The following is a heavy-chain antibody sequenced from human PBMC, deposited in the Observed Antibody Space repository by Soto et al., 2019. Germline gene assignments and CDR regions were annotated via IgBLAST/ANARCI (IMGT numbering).Heavy chain of an antibody. CDR3: ARWDSEELTFDY. Sequence: QVTLKESGPVLVKPTENLTLTCTVSGFSLSNSRLGVSWIRQPPGKALEWLAHIFSNDEKSYSPSLKSRLTISKDTSKSQVVLIMTNMDPVDTATYYCARWDSEELTFDYWGQGTLVTVSS. CDR1: GFSLSNSRLG. J-gene: IGHJ4*02. CDR2: IFSNDEK. D-gene: IGHD1-7*01. V-gene: IGHV2-26*01.